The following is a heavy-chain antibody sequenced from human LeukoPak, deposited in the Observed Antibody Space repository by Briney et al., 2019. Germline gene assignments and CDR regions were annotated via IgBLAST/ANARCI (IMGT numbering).Heavy chain of an antibody. CDR1: GFSLSGYW. Sequence: GGSLRLSCVASGFSLSGYWMYWVRQAPGKGLMYISRNNGDGSTTNYADVVKGRFTMTRDNVKNTLYLQMNSLRVEDTAVYYCARDPRNVGLAPWGQGTLVTVSS. J-gene: IGHJ5*02. CDR3: ARDPRNVGLAP. V-gene: IGHV3-74*01. D-gene: IGHD2-15*01. CDR2: NNGDGSTT.